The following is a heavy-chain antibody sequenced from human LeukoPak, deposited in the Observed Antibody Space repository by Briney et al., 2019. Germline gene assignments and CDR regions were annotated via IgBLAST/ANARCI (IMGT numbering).Heavy chain of an antibody. CDR2: ISSSSSYI. CDR1: GFTFSSYS. V-gene: IGHV3-21*01. J-gene: IGHJ4*02. Sequence: PGGSLRLSCAASGFTFSSYSMNWVRQAPGKGLEWVSSISSSSSYIYYAVSVQGRFTISRDNAKNSLYLQMNSLRAEDTAVYYCARTSRYCSGGSCYSPLGYWGQGTLVTVSS. CDR3: ARTSRYCSGGSCYSPLGY. D-gene: IGHD2-15*01.